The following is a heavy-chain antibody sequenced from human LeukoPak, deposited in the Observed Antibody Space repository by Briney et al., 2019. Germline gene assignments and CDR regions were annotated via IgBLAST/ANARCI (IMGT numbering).Heavy chain of an antibody. V-gene: IGHV4-39*01. CDR3: ARQFASNGSY. CDR2: IYYGGNT. CDR1: GDSISSSNYY. J-gene: IGHJ4*02. D-gene: IGHD2-8*01. Sequence: SETLSLTFIVSGDSISSSNYYWGWIRQPPWKGLDWIGSIYYGGNTYYNPSLKRRVAISSDTSRNQFSLKLISVTAADTAADYCARQFASNGSYWGRGTLVNV.